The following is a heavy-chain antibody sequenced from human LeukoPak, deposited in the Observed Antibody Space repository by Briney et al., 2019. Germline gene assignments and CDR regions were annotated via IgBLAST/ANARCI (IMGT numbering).Heavy chain of an antibody. CDR2: IIPIFGTA. CDR3: ARDQQLVPGYFDL. V-gene: IGHV1-69*05. J-gene: IGHJ2*01. CDR1: GGTFSSYA. D-gene: IGHD6-13*01. Sequence: ASVKVSCKASGGTFSSYAISWVRQAPGQGLEWMGRIIPIFGTANYAQKFQGRVTITTDESTSTAYMELSSLRSEDTAVYYCARDQQLVPGYFDLWGRGALVTVSS.